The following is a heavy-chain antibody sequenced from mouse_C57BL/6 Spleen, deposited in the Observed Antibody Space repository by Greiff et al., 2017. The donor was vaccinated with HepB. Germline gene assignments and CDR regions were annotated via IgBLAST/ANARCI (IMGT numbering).Heavy chain of an antibody. D-gene: IGHD2-5*01. CDR1: GYAFTNYL. V-gene: IGHV1-54*01. CDR2: INPGSGGT. Sequence: QVQLQQSGAELVRPGTSVKVSCKASGYAFTNYLIEWVKHRPGQGLEWIGVINPGSGGTNYNGKFKGKATLTADKSSSTAYMQLSSLTSEDSAVYFGARAGRYYRNYVAYWGQGTLVTVAA. J-gene: IGHJ3*01. CDR3: ARAGRYYRNYVAY.